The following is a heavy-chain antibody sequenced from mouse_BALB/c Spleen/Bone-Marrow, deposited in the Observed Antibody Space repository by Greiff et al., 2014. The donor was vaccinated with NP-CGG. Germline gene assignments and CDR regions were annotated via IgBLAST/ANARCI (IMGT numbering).Heavy chain of an antibody. CDR2: INPSTGYT. Sequence: QVQLQQSGAELAKPGASVKMSCKASGYTFTSYWMHWVKQRPGQGLVWVGYINPSTGYTEYNQKFKDKATLTADKSSSTAYMQLSSLTAEDSAFYSCARSATMIFAYWGQGTLVTVSA. CDR1: GYTFTSYW. J-gene: IGHJ3*01. V-gene: IGHV1-7*01. CDR3: ARSATMIFAY. D-gene: IGHD2-4*01.